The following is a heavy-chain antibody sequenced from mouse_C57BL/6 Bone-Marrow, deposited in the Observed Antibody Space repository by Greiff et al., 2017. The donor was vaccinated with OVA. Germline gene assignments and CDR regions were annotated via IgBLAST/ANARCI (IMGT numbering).Heavy chain of an antibody. V-gene: IGHV1-15*01. CDR1: GYTFTDYE. J-gene: IGHJ2*01. CDR2: IDPETGGT. CDR3: TRSIPWYFDY. Sequence: VKLMESGAELVRPGASVTLSCKASGYTFTDYEMHWVKQTPVHGLEWIGAIDPETGGTAYNQKFKGKAILTADKSSSTAYMELRSLTSEDSAVYYCTRSIPWYFDYWGQGTTLTVSS.